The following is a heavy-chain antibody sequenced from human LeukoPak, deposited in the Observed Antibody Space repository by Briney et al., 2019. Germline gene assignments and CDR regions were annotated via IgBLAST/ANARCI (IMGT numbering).Heavy chain of an antibody. V-gene: IGHV3-30*02. J-gene: IGHJ4*02. Sequence: PGGSLRLSCVASGITFRSSSMHWVRQAPGKGLEWLAFIRFDGSTKYYADSVKGRFTVSRDNSKSTLYLQMNSLRAEDTAVYYCAQPDIWGQGTLVTVSS. CDR2: IRFDGSTK. CDR3: AQPDI. CDR1: GITFRSSS.